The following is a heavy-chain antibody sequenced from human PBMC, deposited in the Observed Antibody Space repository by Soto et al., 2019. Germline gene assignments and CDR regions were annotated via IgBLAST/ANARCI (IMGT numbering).Heavy chain of an antibody. V-gene: IGHV1-2*02. CDR2: SNPNSGGS. J-gene: IGHJ3*01. D-gene: IGHD1-7*01. Sequence: QVHLVQSGAEVKKPGASVKVSCMASGYNFIAQNIHCMRQAPGLGLEWMGNSNPNSGGSDYAQEFQGRVTVTRDTSISTVYMELTSLKSDDTAVYYCARERHLNSPSDAFDLWGQGTMVIASS. CDR1: GYNFIAQN. CDR3: ARERHLNSPSDAFDL.